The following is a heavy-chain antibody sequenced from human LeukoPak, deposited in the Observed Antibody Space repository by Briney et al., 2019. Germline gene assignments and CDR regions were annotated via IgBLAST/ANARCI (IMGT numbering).Heavy chain of an antibody. J-gene: IGHJ3*02. CDR3: GRLRSIGASGHDASDM. CDR2: ISTYNGLT. Sequence: ASVKISCKASGYPFINRAISWVRRAPGEGLEWVGWISTYNGLTNSAQNFQGRLTLTTDTSTSTAYMELRSLRSDDTAVYFCGRLRSIGASGHDASDMWGQGTMVTVSS. CDR1: GYPFINRA. V-gene: IGHV1-18*01. D-gene: IGHD3-3*01.